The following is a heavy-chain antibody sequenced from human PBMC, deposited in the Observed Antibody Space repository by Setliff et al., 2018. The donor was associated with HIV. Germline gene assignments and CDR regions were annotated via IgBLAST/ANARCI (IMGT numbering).Heavy chain of an antibody. D-gene: IGHD2-21*01. V-gene: IGHV3-7*01. CDR1: GFMFGVDW. CDR3: VRDLARVIAH. CDR2: VTPDGGDK. Sequence: GSLRLSCAASGFMFGVDWMSWVRQTPGKGLEWVASVTPDGGDKYYANSMRGRFTISRDNGKNAVYLQMNSLTAEDTVLYYCVRDLARVIAHWGQGTLVTVSS. J-gene: IGHJ4*02.